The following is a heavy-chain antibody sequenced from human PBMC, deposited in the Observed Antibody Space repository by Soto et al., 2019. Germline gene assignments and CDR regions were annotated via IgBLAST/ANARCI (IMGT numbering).Heavy chain of an antibody. Sequence: QVQLVQSGAEVKKPGASVKVSCKASGYTFTSYDINWVRQATGQGLEWMGWMNPNSGNTGYAQKFQXXVXMXXTTSISTAYMELSSLRSEDTAVYYCARALSGSYFEWGQGTMVTVSS. D-gene: IGHD1-26*01. J-gene: IGHJ3*01. CDR2: MNPNSGNT. CDR3: ARALSGSYFE. CDR1: GYTFTSYD. V-gene: IGHV1-8*01.